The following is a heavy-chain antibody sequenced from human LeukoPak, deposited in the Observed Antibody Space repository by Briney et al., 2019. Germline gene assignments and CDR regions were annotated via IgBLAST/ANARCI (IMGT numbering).Heavy chain of an antibody. CDR2: MGHTGDT. J-gene: IGHJ4*02. Sequence: GGSLRLSCAGSGFAFTKFAMTWVRQAPGKGLEWVSSMGHTGDTYYLDSVKGRFSLSRDVSKSMVSLQMSTLRVDDTAVYYCAKPVEVYYYDSSGYFDYWGQGTLVTVSS. D-gene: IGHD3-22*01. CDR1: GFAFTKFA. CDR3: AKPVEVYYYDSSGYFDY. V-gene: IGHV3-23*01.